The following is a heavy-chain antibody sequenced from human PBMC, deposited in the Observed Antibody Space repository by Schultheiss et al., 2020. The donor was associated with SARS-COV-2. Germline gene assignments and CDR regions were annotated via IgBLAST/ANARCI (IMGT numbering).Heavy chain of an antibody. CDR2: IYNIGST. CDR1: GASISGYY. D-gene: IGHD6-13*01. V-gene: IGHV4-59*08. Sequence: SQTLSLTCTVSGASISGYYWSWIRQSPGKGLEWIGYIYNIGSTNYNPSLKSRLTISVDTSKNQFSLKLSSVTAADTAVYYCARQRSSSSWYYFDYWGQGTLVTVSS. J-gene: IGHJ4*02. CDR3: ARQRSSSSWYYFDY.